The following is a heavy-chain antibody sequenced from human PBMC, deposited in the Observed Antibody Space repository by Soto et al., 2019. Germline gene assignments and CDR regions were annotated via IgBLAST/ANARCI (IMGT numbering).Heavy chain of an antibody. CDR2: IKQDGSEK. J-gene: IGHJ3*02. Sequence: GGSLRLSCAASGFTFSSYWMSWVRQAPGKGLEWVANIKQDGSEKYYVDSVKGRFTISRENAKNSLYLQMNSLRAEYTAVYYCARVRQQLRAFDIWCQGTMVTGSS. CDR1: GFTFSSYW. D-gene: IGHD6-13*01. CDR3: ARVRQQLRAFDI. V-gene: IGHV3-7*01.